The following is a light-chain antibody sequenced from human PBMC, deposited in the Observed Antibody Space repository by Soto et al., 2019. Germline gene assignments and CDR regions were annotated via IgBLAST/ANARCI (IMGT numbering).Light chain of an antibody. Sequence: QPVLTQSSSASASLGSSVKLTCTLSSGHSSYIIAWHQQQPGKAPRYLMKLEGSGSYNKGSGVPDRFSGSSSGADRYLTIPNLQSEDEADYYCETWDSNSHVFGTGTKLTVL. CDR1: SGHSSYI. CDR3: ETWDSNSHV. J-gene: IGLJ1*01. V-gene: IGLV4-60*03. CDR2: LEGSGSY.